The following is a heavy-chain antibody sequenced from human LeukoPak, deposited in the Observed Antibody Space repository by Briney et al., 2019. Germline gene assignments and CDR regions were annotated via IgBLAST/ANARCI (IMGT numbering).Heavy chain of an antibody. CDR3: ASRNWDY. CDR1: GGSISSSSYY. Sequence: PSETLSLTCTVSGGSISSSSYYWGWIRQPPVKGLEWIGSIYYSGSTYYNPSLKSRVTISVDTSKNQFSLKLSSVTAADTAVYYCASRNWDYWGQGTLVTVSS. V-gene: IGHV4-39*01. J-gene: IGHJ4*02. CDR2: IYYSGST. D-gene: IGHD1-1*01.